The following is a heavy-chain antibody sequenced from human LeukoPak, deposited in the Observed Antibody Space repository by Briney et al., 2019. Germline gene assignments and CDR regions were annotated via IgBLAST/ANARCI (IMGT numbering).Heavy chain of an antibody. D-gene: IGHD3-10*01. V-gene: IGHV3-23*01. CDR1: GFTVSSYA. Sequence: PGGSLRLSCAASGFTVSSYAMSWVRQAPGKGLEWVLAISGGGGSTYYADSEEGRFTISRDNSKNTLYLQMNSLRAEDTAVYYCANHPGRGYGYLDYWGQGNLVTVSS. CDR2: ISGGGGST. J-gene: IGHJ4*02. CDR3: ANHPGRGYGYLDY.